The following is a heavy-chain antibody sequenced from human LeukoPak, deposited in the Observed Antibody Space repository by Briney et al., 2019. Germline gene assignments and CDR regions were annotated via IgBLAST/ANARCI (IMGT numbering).Heavy chain of an antibody. CDR2: ISYDGSNK. CDR3: AKDLRYYDSSGYLDY. V-gene: IGHV3-30*18. D-gene: IGHD3-22*01. CDR1: GFTFSSYG. Sequence: GGSLRLSCAASGFTFSSYGMHWVRQAPGKGLEWVAVISYDGSNKYYADSVKGRFTISRDNSKNTLYLQMNSLRAEDTAVYYCAKDLRYYDSSGYLDYWGQGTLVTLSS. J-gene: IGHJ4*02.